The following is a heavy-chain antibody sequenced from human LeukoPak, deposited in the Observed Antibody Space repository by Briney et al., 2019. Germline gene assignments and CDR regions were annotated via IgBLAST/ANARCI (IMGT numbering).Heavy chain of an antibody. Sequence: PGGSLRLSCAASGFTFNNYGMHWVRQAPGKGLEWVAVISYDGNNNYYADTVKGRFTISRDNSKKMLYLQMNGLRLEDTAVYYCAKVRSPRDGPGRGWHDFWGQGTLVTVSS. V-gene: IGHV3-30*18. CDR1: GFTFNNYG. CDR2: ISYDGNNN. J-gene: IGHJ4*02. CDR3: AKVRSPRDGPGRGWHDF. D-gene: IGHD5-24*01.